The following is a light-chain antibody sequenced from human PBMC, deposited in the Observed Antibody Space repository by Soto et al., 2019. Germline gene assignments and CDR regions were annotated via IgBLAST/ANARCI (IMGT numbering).Light chain of an antibody. J-gene: IGKJ1*01. V-gene: IGKV3-15*01. Sequence: EIVMTQSPATLSVSPGERATLSCRASQSVSSNLAWYQQKPGQAPRPLIYGASTRATGIPARFSGSGSGTEFTLTISSLQSEDFAVYYCQQYNNWPRTFGQGTKV. CDR3: QQYNNWPRT. CDR1: QSVSSN. CDR2: GAS.